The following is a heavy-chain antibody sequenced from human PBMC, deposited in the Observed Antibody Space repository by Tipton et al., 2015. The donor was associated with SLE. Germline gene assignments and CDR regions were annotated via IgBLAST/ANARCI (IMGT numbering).Heavy chain of an antibody. Sequence: SLRLSCVASGFIFSNYGIHWVRQAPGKGLEWVAVTWYDGSNRYYADSVKGRFAISRDNFQNTLHLQMNSLRAEDTAVYYCAKRGYSSRGMDVWGQGTTVTVSS. V-gene: IGHV3-33*03. CDR1: GFIFSNYG. J-gene: IGHJ6*02. CDR3: AKRGYSSRGMDV. CDR2: TWYDGSNR. D-gene: IGHD6-13*01.